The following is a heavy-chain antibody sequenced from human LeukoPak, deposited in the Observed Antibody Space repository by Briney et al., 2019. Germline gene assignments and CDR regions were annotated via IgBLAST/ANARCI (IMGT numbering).Heavy chain of an antibody. CDR3: ARDSLVRGLPPWYYYYGMDV. J-gene: IGHJ6*02. Sequence: GGSLRLSCAASGFTFSSYSMSWVRQAPGRGLEWVSYISSSSSTIYYADSVKGRFTISRDNAKNSLYLQMNSLRAEDTAVYYCARDSLVRGLPPWYYYYGMDVWGQGTTVTVSS. D-gene: IGHD3-10*01. V-gene: IGHV3-48*01. CDR1: GFTFSSYS. CDR2: ISSSSSTI.